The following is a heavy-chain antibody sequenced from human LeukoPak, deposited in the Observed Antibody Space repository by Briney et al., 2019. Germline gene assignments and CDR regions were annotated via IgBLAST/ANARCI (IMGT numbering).Heavy chain of an antibody. CDR1: GYSFPSYW. CDR3: ARIFSSGWLFDY. Sequence: GESLKISCKGSGYSFPSYWIGWVRQMPGKGLEWMGIIYPGDSDTRYSPSFQGQVTISADESINTAYLQWTSLKASDTAMYYCARIFSSGWLFDYWGQGTLVAVSS. CDR2: IYPGDSDT. D-gene: IGHD6-19*01. V-gene: IGHV5-51*01. J-gene: IGHJ4*02.